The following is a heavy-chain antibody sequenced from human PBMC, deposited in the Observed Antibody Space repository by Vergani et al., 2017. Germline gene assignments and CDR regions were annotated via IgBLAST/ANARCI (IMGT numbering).Heavy chain of an antibody. D-gene: IGHD2-21*02. CDR3: ARDPRGYGGDPEDYYYGMDV. Sequence: QVQLVQSGAEVKKPGASVKVSCKASGYTLSRYSIYWVRQVPGQGLEWMGRIIPVLGKTKYAQDFQGRLTITADTSTSTAYMELTSLRSQDTAVYYCARDPRGYGGDPEDYYYGMDVWGQGTTVTVSS. CDR1: GYTLSRYS. J-gene: IGHJ6*02. CDR2: IIPVLGKT. V-gene: IGHV1-69*04.